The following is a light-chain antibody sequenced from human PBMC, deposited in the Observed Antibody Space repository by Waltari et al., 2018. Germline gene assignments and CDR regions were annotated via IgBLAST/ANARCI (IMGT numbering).Light chain of an antibody. CDR2: GVN. CDR1: WSNIGAGYV. CDR3: QSYDTSLGVV. V-gene: IGLV1-40*01. Sequence: QSVLTQPPSVSGAPGPRVTISCTVSWSNIGAGYVVHWYPQLPGKAPTLLVYGVNTRPPGVPDRFFGSKSGTSASLAIPGLQPKDEADYYCQSYDTSLGVVFGGGTKLTVL. J-gene: IGLJ2*01.